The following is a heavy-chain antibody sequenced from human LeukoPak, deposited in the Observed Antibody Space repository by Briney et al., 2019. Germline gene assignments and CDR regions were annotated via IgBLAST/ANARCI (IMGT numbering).Heavy chain of an antibody. J-gene: IGHJ3*02. V-gene: IGHV3-23*01. Sequence: GGSLRLSCAASGFTFSSYAMSWVRQAPGKGLEWVSAISGSGGSTYYADSVKGRFTISRDNSKNTLYLQMNSLRAEDTAVYYCAKIAYQAGTGEDAFGIWGQGTMVTVSS. CDR3: AKIAYQAGTGEDAFGI. CDR2: ISGSGGST. D-gene: IGHD6-19*01. CDR1: GFTFSSYA.